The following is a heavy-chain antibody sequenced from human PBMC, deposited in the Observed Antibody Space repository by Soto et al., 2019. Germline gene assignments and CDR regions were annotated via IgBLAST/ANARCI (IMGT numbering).Heavy chain of an antibody. Sequence: PSETLSLTCTVSGGSISSGGYYWAWVRQHPRKGLEWLGYNHYSVDATSSPSYNPSLKTRTTISVDTSKSQFSLNLTSVSSADTPMYYCARVPTYYPNSIGYQPFHPWGEGTRVTVSS. D-gene: IGHD3-22*01. CDR3: ARVPTYYPNSIGYQPFHP. CDR1: GGSISSGGYY. J-gene: IGHJ5*02. CDR2: NHYSVDATSSP. V-gene: IGHV4-31*03.